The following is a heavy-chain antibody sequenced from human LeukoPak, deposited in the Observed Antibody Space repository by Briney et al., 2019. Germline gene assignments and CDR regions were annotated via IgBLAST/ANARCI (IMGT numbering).Heavy chain of an antibody. D-gene: IGHD5-12*01. Sequence: GGSLRLSCTVSGFTVSDNSMSWVRQAPGKGLEWVSGIGGSGDKTYYADSVKGRFTISRDNSKNTLYLQMNSLRAEDTAVYYCAKVPVATTLLFDYWGQGTLVTVSS. CDR3: AKVPVATTLLFDY. J-gene: IGHJ4*02. CDR1: GFTVSDNS. CDR2: IGGSGDKT. V-gene: IGHV3-23*01.